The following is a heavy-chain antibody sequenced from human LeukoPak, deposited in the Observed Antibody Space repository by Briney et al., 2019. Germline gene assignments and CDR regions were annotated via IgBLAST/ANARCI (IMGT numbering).Heavy chain of an antibody. CDR2: IYYSGST. D-gene: IGHD3-9*01. CDR1: GGSISSYY. Sequence: SETLSLTCTVSGGSISSYYWSWIRQPPGKGLEWIGYIYYSGSTNYNPSLKSRVTIPVDTSKSQFSLKLSSVTAADTAVYYCARDKGYFDWLLARYYYYGMDVWGKGTTVTVSS. V-gene: IGHV4-59*01. CDR3: ARDKGYFDWLLARYYYYGMDV. J-gene: IGHJ6*04.